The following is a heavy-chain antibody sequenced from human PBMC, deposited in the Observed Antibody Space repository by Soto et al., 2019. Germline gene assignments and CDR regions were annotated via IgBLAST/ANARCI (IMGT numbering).Heavy chain of an antibody. CDR2: ISYDGSNK. CDR1: GFTFSSYA. D-gene: IGHD6-19*01. Sequence: HPGGSLRLSCAASGFTFSSYAMHWVRQAPGKGLEWVAVISYDGSNKYYADSVKGRFTISRDNSKNTLYLQMNSLRAEDTAVYYCARGDKPRWLVPGNYYYGMDVWGQGTTVTVSS. J-gene: IGHJ6*02. V-gene: IGHV3-30-3*01. CDR3: ARGDKPRWLVPGNYYYGMDV.